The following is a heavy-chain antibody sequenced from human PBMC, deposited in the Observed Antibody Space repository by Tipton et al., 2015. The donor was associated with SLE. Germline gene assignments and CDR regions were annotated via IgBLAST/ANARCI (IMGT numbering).Heavy chain of an antibody. J-gene: IGHJ4*02. CDR2: IYYRGST. CDR1: GGSMSNYY. V-gene: IGHV4-59*12. CDR3: ARGGILTGYYFYFDY. Sequence: GLVKPSETLSLTCIVSGGSMSNYYWSWIRQAPGQGLEWLGYIYYRGSTNYNPSLRSRVTMSVDTSKNQFSLKLSSVTAADTAVYYCARGGILTGYYFYFDYWGQGTLVTVSS. D-gene: IGHD3-9*01.